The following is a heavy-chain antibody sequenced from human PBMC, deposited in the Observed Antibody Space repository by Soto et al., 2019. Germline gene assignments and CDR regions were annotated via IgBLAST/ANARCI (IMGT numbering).Heavy chain of an antibody. CDR2: INPESTTI. CDR3: TKDTFGGRDS. V-gene: IGHV3-74*01. D-gene: IGHD2-15*01. Sequence: LRLSCAASGFTFSSYAMSWVRQAPGKGLVWVARINPESTTITYADSVTGRFTISRDYAKDTLYLQMNGLSAEDTAIYYCTKDTFGGRDSWGQGTLVTVSS. J-gene: IGHJ4*02. CDR1: GFTFSSYA.